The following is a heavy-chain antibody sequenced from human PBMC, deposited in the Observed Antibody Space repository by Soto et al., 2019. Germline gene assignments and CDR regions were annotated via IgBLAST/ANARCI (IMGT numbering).Heavy chain of an antibody. CDR1: GGSISSSSYY. Sequence: SETLSLTCTVSGGSISSSSYYWGWIRQPPGKGLEWIGSIYYSGSTYYNPSLKSRVTISVDTSKNQFSLKLSSVTAADTAVYYCARRQMAARIFDYWGQGTLVTVSS. V-gene: IGHV4-39*01. CDR3: ARRQMAARIFDY. CDR2: IYYSGST. D-gene: IGHD6-6*01. J-gene: IGHJ4*02.